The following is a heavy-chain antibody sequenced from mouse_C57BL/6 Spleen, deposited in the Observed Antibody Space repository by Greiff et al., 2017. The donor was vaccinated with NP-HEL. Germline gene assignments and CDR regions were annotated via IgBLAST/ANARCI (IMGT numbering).Heavy chain of an antibody. V-gene: IGHV14-4*01. CDR3: TCMVTTRFAY. D-gene: IGHD2-2*01. J-gene: IGHJ3*01. CDR2: IDPENGDT. CDR1: GFNIKDDY. Sequence: VQLQQSGAELVRPGASVKLSCTASGFNIKDDYMHWVKQRPEQGLEWIGWIDPENGDTEYASKFQGKATITADTSSNTAYLQLSSLTSEDTAVYYCTCMVTTRFAYWGQGTLVTVSA.